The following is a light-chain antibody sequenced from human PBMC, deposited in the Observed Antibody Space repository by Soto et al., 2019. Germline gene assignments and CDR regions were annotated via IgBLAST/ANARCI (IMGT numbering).Light chain of an antibody. CDR3: QQYNFWPPLT. V-gene: IGKV3-15*01. CDR1: QSVNSN. J-gene: IGKJ4*01. Sequence: EIVMTQSPATLSLSPGERATLSCRASQSVNSNLAWYRQKPGQAPRLLISDASTRATGVPARFSGSGSGTEFTLTISSLQSEDCGIYYCQQYNFWPPLTFGGGTKVEIK. CDR2: DAS.